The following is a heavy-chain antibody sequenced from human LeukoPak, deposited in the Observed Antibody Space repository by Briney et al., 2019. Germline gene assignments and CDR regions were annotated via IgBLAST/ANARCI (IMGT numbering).Heavy chain of an antibody. CDR1: GFTFSSYG. J-gene: IGHJ6*02. CDR3: AKDRGVPYDFWSGYYYYGMDV. V-gene: IGHV3-30*18. CDR2: ISYDGSNK. D-gene: IGHD3-3*01. Sequence: PGRSLRLSCAASGFTFSSYGMHWVRQAPGKGLEWLAFISYDGSNKYYADSVKGRFTISRDNSKNTLYLQMNSLRAEDTAVYYCAKDRGVPYDFWSGYYYYGMDVWGQGTTVTVSS.